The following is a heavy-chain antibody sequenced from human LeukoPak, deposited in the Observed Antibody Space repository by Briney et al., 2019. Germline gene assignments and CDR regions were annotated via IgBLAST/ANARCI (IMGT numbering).Heavy chain of an antibody. D-gene: IGHD4-17*01. CDR2: IYSGGST. Sequence: PGGSLRLSWAAAGFTVSSNYMSWVPQAPGKGLEWVSVIYSGGSTYYADSVKGRFNISRDNSKNTLYLQMNSLRAEDTAVYYCERDDYGDFNPGYWGQGTLVTVSS. CDR1: GFTVSSNY. CDR3: ERDDYGDFNPGY. J-gene: IGHJ4*02. V-gene: IGHV3-66*01.